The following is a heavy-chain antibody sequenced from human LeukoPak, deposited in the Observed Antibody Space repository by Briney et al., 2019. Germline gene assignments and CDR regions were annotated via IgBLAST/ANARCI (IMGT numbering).Heavy chain of an antibody. CDR2: IYYSGST. Sequence: SETLSLTCTVSGGSISSHYWSWIRQPPGKGLEWIGYIYYSGSTNYNPSLKSRVAISVDTSKNQFPLKLSSVTAADTAVYYCARGLSYRYYMDVWGKGTTVTVSS. V-gene: IGHV4-59*11. CDR3: ARGLSYRYYMDV. D-gene: IGHD1-26*01. CDR1: GGSISSHY. J-gene: IGHJ6*03.